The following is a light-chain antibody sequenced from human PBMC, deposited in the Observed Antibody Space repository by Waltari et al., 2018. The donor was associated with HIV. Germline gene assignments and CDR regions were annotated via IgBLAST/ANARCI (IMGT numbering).Light chain of an antibody. Sequence: QSVLTQPPSVSAAPGHRVTIPCTGSSSNLGTDHDVPWYHQLQGTVHNLLIYGNKNRPSGVPDRVSGSKSGTSASLAITGLQAKDEADYYCQSYDSRLSAVVFGGGTKLTVL. V-gene: IGLV1-40*01. CDR2: GNK. J-gene: IGLJ2*01. CDR3: QSYDSRLSAVV. CDR1: SSNLGTDHD.